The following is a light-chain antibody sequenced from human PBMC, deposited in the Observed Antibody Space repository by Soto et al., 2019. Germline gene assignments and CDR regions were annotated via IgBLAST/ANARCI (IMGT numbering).Light chain of an antibody. CDR2: EVS. CDR3: NSYASSSTSV. J-gene: IGLJ1*01. CDR1: SSDVGDYNY. Sequence: QSVLTQPASVSGSPGQSITISCTGTSSDVGDYNYVSWYQQHPGKAPKLMIYEVSNRPSGVSNRFSGSKSGNTASLTISGLQAEDEADYYCNSYASSSTSVFGTGTKVTVL. V-gene: IGLV2-14*01.